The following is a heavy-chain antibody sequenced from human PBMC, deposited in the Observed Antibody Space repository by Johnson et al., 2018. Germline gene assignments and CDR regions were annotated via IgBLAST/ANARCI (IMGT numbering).Heavy chain of an antibody. CDR2: IRSKAYGGTT. CDR3: SSPPGNCGGEVFRFDV. V-gene: IGHV3-49*03. Sequence: EVQLQESGGGLVQPGRSLRLSCTASGFTFGDYAMSWFRQAPGKGLEWVGFIRSKAYGGTTKYAASVQGRFTISKDDSKSIAYLQMTHLKTEDTAVYYCSSPPGNCGGEVFRFDVWGQGTTVTVSS. D-gene: IGHD2-21*01. J-gene: IGHJ3*01. CDR1: GFTFGDYA.